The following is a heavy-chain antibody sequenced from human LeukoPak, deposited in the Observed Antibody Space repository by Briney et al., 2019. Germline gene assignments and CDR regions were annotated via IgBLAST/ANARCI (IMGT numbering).Heavy chain of an antibody. D-gene: IGHD6-19*01. J-gene: IGHJ3*02. CDR1: GFTFSSFE. Sequence: GGSLRLSCAASGFTFSSFEMNWVGQAPGKGLEWVSYISGSASNIYYADSVKGRFTISRDNAKSSLSLQMNSLRAEDTAVYYCAREAVPGGRGDTFDIWGQGTMVTVSS. CDR3: AREAVPGGRGDTFDI. V-gene: IGHV3-48*03. CDR2: ISGSASNI.